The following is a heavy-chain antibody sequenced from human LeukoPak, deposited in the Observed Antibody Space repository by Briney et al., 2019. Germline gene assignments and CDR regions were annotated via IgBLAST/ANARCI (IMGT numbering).Heavy chain of an antibody. CDR3: ARDADTAMVTRALDGDAFDI. CDR1: GFTFSAYN. J-gene: IGHJ3*02. CDR2: ISRGSSYI. D-gene: IGHD5-18*01. V-gene: IGHV3-21*01. Sequence: GGSLRLSCAASGFTFSAYNMNWVRPAPGKGLEWVSSISRGSSYIYYADSMKGRFTISRDDAENSLYLQMNSLRAEDTAVYYCARDADTAMVTRALDGDAFDIWGQGTVVTVSS.